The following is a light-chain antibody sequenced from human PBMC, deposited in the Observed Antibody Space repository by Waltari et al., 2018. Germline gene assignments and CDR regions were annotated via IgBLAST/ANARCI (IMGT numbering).Light chain of an antibody. J-gene: IGLJ3*02. V-gene: IGLV3-19*01. CDR2: GKN. CDR1: SLRSNY. CDR3: NSRDSSGKPYWV. Sequence: SSELTQDPAVSVALGQTVRITCQGDSLRSNYASWYQQKSGQAPVLAVYGKNNRPSGIPDRFSGSSSGNTASLTITGAQAEDEADYYCNSRDSSGKPYWVFGGGTKLTVL.